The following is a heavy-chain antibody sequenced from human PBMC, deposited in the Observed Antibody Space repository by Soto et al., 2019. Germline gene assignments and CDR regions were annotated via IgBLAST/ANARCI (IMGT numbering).Heavy chain of an antibody. D-gene: IGHD1-26*01. CDR2: IIPIVGTT. CDR3: ALGESSDTGDAF. CDR1: GGALNTYA. J-gene: IGHJ4*02. V-gene: IGHV1-69*13. Sequence: SVKVSCKASGGALNTYAISWVRQAPGQGLEWVGGIIPIVGTTDYAQKFQGRVTITADESTSTTSMEVTSLRSEDTAVYFCALGESSDTGDAFWGQGTLVTVS.